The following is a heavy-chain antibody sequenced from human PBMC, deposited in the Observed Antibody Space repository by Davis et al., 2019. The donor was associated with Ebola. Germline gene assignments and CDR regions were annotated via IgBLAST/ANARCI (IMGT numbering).Heavy chain of an antibody. D-gene: IGHD2-15*01. Sequence: ASVKVSCKTSGYTFKSYGISWVRQAPGQGLEWMGWISGNNGNTKYVEKLQGRVTMTTDTSTSTAYMELRSLRSDDTAVYYCARDLLRDIVVVVAATTPGYWGQGTLVTVSS. CDR3: ARDLLRDIVVVVAATTPGY. V-gene: IGHV1-18*01. CDR2: ISGNNGNT. CDR1: GYTFKSYG. J-gene: IGHJ4*02.